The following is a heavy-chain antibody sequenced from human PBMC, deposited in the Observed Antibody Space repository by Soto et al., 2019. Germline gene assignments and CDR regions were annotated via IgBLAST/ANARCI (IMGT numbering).Heavy chain of an antibody. CDR1: GGTFSSYA. V-gene: IGHV1-69*13. Sequence: GASVKVSCKASGGTFSSYAISWVRQAPGQGLEWMGGIIPIFGTANYAQKFQGRVTITADESTSTAYMELSSLRSEDTAVYYCARGLGQSSDLYYYYYAMDVWGQGTTVTVSS. CDR2: IIPIFGTA. CDR3: ARGLGQSSDLYYYYYAMDV. J-gene: IGHJ6*02. D-gene: IGHD3-3*01.